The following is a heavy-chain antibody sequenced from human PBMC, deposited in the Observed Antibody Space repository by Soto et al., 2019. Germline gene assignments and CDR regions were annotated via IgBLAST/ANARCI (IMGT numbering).Heavy chain of an antibody. Sequence: SETLSLTCSVSGYSISSGFYWDWIRQPPGRGLEWIGSIYHRGNTYYNPSHNGRITISLDTSKNQFSLRLTSVTDEDTAVYYCARAREPEYSSAIFFDIWGQGALVTVSS. CDR1: GYSISSGFY. J-gene: IGHJ4*02. V-gene: IGHV4-38-2*02. CDR3: ARAREPEYSSAIFFDI. D-gene: IGHD5-18*01. CDR2: IYHRGNT.